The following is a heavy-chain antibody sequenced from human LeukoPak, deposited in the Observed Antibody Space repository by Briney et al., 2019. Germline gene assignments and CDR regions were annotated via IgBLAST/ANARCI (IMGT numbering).Heavy chain of an antibody. J-gene: IGHJ3*02. CDR3: ARDSGYCSGGSCYSGAFDI. D-gene: IGHD2-15*01. CDR1: GFTFSSYA. CDR2: IWYDGSNK. Sequence: PGGSLRLSCAASGFTFSSYAMSWVRQAPGKGLEWVAVIWYDGSNKYYADSVKGRFTISRDNSKNTLYLQMNSLRAEDTAVYYCARDSGYCSGGSCYSGAFDIWGQGTMVTVSS. V-gene: IGHV3-33*08.